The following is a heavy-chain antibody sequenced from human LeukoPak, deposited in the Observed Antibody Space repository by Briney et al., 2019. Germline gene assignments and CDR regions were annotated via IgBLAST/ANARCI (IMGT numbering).Heavy chain of an antibody. D-gene: IGHD6-19*01. CDR2: IYTSGST. V-gene: IGHV4-61*02. CDR1: GGSISSGSYY. CDR3: ARAGWYGADAFDI. Sequence: SETLSLTCTVSGGSISSGSYYWSWIRQPAGKGLEWIGRIYTSGSTNYNPSLKSRVTISVDTSKNQFSLKLSSVTAADTAVYYCARAGWYGADAFDIWGQGTMVTVSS. J-gene: IGHJ3*02.